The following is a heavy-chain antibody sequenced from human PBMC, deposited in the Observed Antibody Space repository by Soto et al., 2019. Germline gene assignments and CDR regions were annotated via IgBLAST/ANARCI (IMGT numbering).Heavy chain of an antibody. J-gene: IGHJ6*02. Sequence: ASVKVSCKASGYTFTDYYMHWVRQAPGQGLEWMGIINPSGGSTSFAQKFQGRVTMTKDTSTSTVYMELSSLRSGDTAVYYCARGMLDSYYYYGMDVWGQGTTVTVSS. CDR3: ARGMLDSYYYYGMDV. CDR1: GYTFTDYY. V-gene: IGHV1-46*01. CDR2: INPSGGST. D-gene: IGHD2-8*01.